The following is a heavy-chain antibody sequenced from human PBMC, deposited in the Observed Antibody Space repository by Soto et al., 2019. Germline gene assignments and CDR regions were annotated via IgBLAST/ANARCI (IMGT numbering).Heavy chain of an antibody. CDR2: FFYSGST. CDR3: ARDGRLMLRGFSLYNGMDL. CDR1: GGSISSYY. D-gene: IGHD3-10*01. Sequence: SETLSLTCTVSGGSISSYYWSWIRQPPGKGLEWIGYFFYSGSTNYNPSLKSRVTISVDTSKNQFSLKLTSVTVADTAVYFCARDGRLMLRGFSLYNGMDLWGQGTTVLVSS. J-gene: IGHJ6*02. V-gene: IGHV4-59*01.